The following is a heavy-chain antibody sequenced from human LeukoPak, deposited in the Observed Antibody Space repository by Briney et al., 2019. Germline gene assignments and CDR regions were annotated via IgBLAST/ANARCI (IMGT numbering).Heavy chain of an antibody. CDR2: ISGSGGST. CDR3: AKAHLDYGGTHFDY. D-gene: IGHD4-17*01. Sequence: QPGGSLRLSCAASGFTFSGYAMSWVRQAPGKGLEWVSAISGSGGSTYYADSVKGRFTISRDNSKNTLYLQMNSLRAEDTAVYYCAKAHLDYGGTHFDYWGQGTLVTVSS. CDR1: GFTFSGYA. V-gene: IGHV3-23*01. J-gene: IGHJ4*02.